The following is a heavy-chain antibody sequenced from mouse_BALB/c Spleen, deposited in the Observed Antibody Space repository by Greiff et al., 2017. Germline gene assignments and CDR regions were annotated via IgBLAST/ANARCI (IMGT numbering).Heavy chain of an antibody. Sequence: DVKLVESGGGLVKPGGSLKLSCAASGFTFSSYAMSWVRQTPEKRLEWVASISSGGSTYYPDSVKGRFTISRDNARNILYLQMGSLRSEDTAMYYCARALDGYYFAYWGQGTLVTVSA. J-gene: IGHJ3*01. CDR3: ARALDGYYFAY. CDR2: ISSGGST. V-gene: IGHV5-6-5*01. D-gene: IGHD2-3*01. CDR1: GFTFSSYA.